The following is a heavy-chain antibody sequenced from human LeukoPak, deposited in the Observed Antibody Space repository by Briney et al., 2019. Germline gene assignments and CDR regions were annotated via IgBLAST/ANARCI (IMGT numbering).Heavy chain of an antibody. D-gene: IGHD6-13*01. V-gene: IGHV4-38-2*01. Sequence: PSETLSLTCAVSGSSINSCYYWGWIRRPPGKGLEWIGSIYHSGSTYYNPSLKSRVTISVDTSKNQFSLKLSSVTAADTAVYYCARAGSSWYNHPFHFWGQGTLVTVSS. J-gene: IGHJ4*02. CDR3: ARAGSSWYNHPFHF. CDR1: GSSINSCYY. CDR2: IYHSGST.